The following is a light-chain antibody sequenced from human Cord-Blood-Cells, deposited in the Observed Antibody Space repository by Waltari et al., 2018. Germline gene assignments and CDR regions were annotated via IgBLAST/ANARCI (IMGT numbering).Light chain of an antibody. CDR3: QQYNSYSRT. V-gene: IGKV1-5*03. CDR1: QSISSW. Sequence: DIQMTQSPSTLSASVVDIVTITCRASQSISSWLAWYQQKPGKAPKLLIYKASSLESGVPSRFSGSGSGTEFTLTISSLQPDDFATYYCQQYNSYSRTFGQGTKVGIK. J-gene: IGKJ1*01. CDR2: KAS.